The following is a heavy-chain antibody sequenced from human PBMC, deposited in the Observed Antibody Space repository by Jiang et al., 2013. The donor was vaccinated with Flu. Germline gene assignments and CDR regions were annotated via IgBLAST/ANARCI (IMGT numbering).Heavy chain of an antibody. CDR1: GGSISSSNW. Sequence: GLVKPSGTLSLTCAVSGGSISSSNWWSWVRQPPGKGLEWIGYIYYSGSTNYNPSLKSRVTISVDTSKNQFSLKLGSVTAADTAVYYCARTDTAMVRIDYWGQGTLVTVSS. CDR3: ARTDTAMVRIDY. V-gene: IGHV4-4*02. D-gene: IGHD5-18*01. CDR2: IYYSGST. J-gene: IGHJ4*02.